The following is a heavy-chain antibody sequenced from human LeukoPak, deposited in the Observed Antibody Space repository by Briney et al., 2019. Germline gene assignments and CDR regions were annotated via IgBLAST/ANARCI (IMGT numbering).Heavy chain of an antibody. CDR2: IQYDGSNE. D-gene: IGHD2-8*01. V-gene: IGHV3-30*02. CDR3: AEDRCSNGIGCYYYYMDA. Sequence: SGGSLRLSCAASGFTFSSYGMYWVRQAPGKGLEWVAYIQYDGSNEQYADSVKGRFSISRDSSKNILYLQLNSLRAEDTAVYYCAEDRCSNGIGCYYYYMDAWGKGTTVTISS. J-gene: IGHJ6*03. CDR1: GFTFSSYG.